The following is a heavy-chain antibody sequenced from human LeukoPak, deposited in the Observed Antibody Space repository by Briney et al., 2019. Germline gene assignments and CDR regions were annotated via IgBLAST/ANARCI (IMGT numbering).Heavy chain of an antibody. J-gene: IGHJ6*03. CDR1: GYSISSGYY. D-gene: IGHD6-19*01. Sequence: KTSETLSLTCTVSGYSISSGYYWGWIRQPPGKGLEWIGSIYHSGSTYYNPSLKSRVTISVDTSKNQFSLKLSSVTAADTAVYYCARVQWLYYYYYYYYMDVWGKGTTVTVSS. CDR3: ARVQWLYYYYYYYYMDV. CDR2: IYHSGST. V-gene: IGHV4-38-2*02.